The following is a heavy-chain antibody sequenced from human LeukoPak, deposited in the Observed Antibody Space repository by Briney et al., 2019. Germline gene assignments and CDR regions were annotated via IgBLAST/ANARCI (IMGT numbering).Heavy chain of an antibody. V-gene: IGHV3-23*01. CDR3: AKASDRYYFDY. D-gene: IGHD2-21*01. J-gene: IGHJ4*02. CDR1: GFTFSTYA. CDR2: ISASGGST. Sequence: GGSLRLSCAASGFTFSTYAMHWVRQAPGKGLEWVSGISASGGSTFYADSVKGRFTISKDNSKNTLFLQMNSLRREDTAMCYCAKASDRYYFDYWGQGTPVTVSS.